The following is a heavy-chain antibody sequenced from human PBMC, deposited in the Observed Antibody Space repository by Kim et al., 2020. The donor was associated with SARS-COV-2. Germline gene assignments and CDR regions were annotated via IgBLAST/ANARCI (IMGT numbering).Heavy chain of an antibody. J-gene: IGHJ5*02. V-gene: IGHV1-8*01. Sequence: ASVKVSCKASGYTFTSYDINWVRQATGQGLEWMGWMNPNSGNTGYAQKFQGRVTMTRNTSISTAYMELSSLRSEDTAVYYCSIGGVVTIFGVVIIRWFDAWGQGTLVTVSS. CDR1: GYTFTSYD. D-gene: IGHD3-3*01. CDR3: SIGGVVTIFGVVIIRWFDA. CDR2: MNPNSGNT.